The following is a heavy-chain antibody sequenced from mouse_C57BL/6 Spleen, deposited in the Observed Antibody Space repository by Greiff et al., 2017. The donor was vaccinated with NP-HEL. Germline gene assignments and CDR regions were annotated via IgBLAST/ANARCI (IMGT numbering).Heavy chain of an antibody. D-gene: IGHD2-1*01. CDR1: GFTFSDYY. V-gene: IGHV5-12*01. J-gene: IGHJ3*01. CDR2: ISNGGGST. CDR3: ARPYYGNYWFAY. Sequence: EVHLVESGGGLVQPGGSLKLSCAASGFTFSDYYMYWVRQTPEKRLEWVAYISNGGGSTYYPDTVKGRFTISRDNAKNTLYLQMSRLKSEDTAMYYCARPYYGNYWFAYWGQGTLVTVSA.